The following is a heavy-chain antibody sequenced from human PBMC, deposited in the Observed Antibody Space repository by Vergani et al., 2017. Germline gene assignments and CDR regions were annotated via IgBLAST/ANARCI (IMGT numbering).Heavy chain of an antibody. D-gene: IGHD6-6*01. CDR3: ARELASSSSVGGDWFDP. Sequence: QVQLQESGPGLVKPSQTLSLTCTVSGGSISSGSYYWSWIRQPAGKGLEWIGRIYTSGSTNYNPSLKSRVTISVDTSKNQFSLKLSSVTAADTAVYYCARELASSSSVGGDWFDPWGQGTLVTVSS. CDR2: IYTSGST. J-gene: IGHJ5*02. CDR1: GGSISSGSYY. V-gene: IGHV4-61*02.